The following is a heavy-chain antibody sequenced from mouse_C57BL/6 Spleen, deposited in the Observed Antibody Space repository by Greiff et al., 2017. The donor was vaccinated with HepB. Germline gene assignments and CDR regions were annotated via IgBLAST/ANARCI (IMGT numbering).Heavy chain of an antibody. V-gene: IGHV1-82*01. CDR2: IYPGDGDT. CDR3: ARQGYYGSSFVDY. J-gene: IGHJ2*01. D-gene: IGHD1-1*01. CDR1: GYAFSSSW. Sequence: VQLQQSGPELVKPGASVKISCKASGYAFSSSWMNWVKQRPGKGLEWIGRIYPGDGDTNYNGKFKGKATLTADKSSSTAYMQRSSLTSEDSAVYFWARQGYYGSSFVDYWGQGTTLTVSS.